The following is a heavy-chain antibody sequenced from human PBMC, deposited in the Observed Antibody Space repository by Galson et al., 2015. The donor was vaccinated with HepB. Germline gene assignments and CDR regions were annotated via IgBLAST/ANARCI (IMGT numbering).Heavy chain of an antibody. CDR3: AKGYSKSWYSGLGY. D-gene: IGHD5-12*01. CDR2: IYSGGDT. Sequence: SLRLSCAASRFTFKTYALHWVRQAPGKGLEWVSVIYSGGDTYYADSVKGRFTISRDNSKNTVYLQMNSLRAEDTAMYYCAKGYSKSWYSGLGYWGQGTLVTVSS. CDR1: RFTFKTYA. J-gene: IGHJ4*02. V-gene: IGHV3-53*01.